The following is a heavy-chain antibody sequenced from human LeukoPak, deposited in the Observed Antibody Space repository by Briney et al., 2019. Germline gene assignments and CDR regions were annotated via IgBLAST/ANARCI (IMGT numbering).Heavy chain of an antibody. Sequence: GGSLRLSCAAPGFTVITNHMTWVRQAPGKGLEWVSVLYSDGNTKYADSVQGRFTISRDNSKNTLYPEMNSLSPDDTAVYYCARGVEPLAANTLAYWGQGTLVTVSS. CDR3: ARGVEPLAANTLAY. V-gene: IGHV3-53*01. CDR1: GFTVITNH. CDR2: LYSDGNT. D-gene: IGHD1-14*01. J-gene: IGHJ4*02.